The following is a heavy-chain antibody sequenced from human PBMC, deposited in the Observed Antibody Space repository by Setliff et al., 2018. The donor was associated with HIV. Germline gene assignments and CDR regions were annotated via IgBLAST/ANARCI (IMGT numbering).Heavy chain of an antibody. CDR1: GYTFSNYD. CDR3: ARGRYSSGLTDY. V-gene: IGHV1-8*02. CDR2: MNPKSGNS. J-gene: IGHJ4*02. Sequence: VKVSCKASGYTFSNYDINWARQATGQGLEWMGWMNPKSGNSGHAQKFQGRITMTRNTSITTAYMELISLKSEDTAVYYCARGRYSSGLTDYWGQGTLVTVSS. D-gene: IGHD6-19*01.